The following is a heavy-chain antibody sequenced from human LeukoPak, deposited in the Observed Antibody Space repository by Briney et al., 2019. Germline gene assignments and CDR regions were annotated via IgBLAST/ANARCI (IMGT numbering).Heavy chain of an antibody. Sequence: SETLSLTCTVSGYSISSGYYWGWIRQPPGKGLEWIGSIYHSGSTYYNPSLKSRVTISVDTSKNQFSLKLSSVTAADTAVYYCARLTDYYGSSGYPTYAFDIWGQGTMVTVSS. V-gene: IGHV4-38-2*02. J-gene: IGHJ3*02. CDR3: ARLTDYYGSSGYPTYAFDI. CDR1: GYSISSGYY. D-gene: IGHD3-22*01. CDR2: IYHSGST.